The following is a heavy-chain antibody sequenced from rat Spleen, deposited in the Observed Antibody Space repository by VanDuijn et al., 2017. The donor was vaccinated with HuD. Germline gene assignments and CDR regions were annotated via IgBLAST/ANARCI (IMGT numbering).Heavy chain of an antibody. J-gene: IGHJ2*01. CDR2: ISYDGSST. CDR1: GFTFSNFY. Sequence: EVHLVESGGGLVQPGRSLKLSCAASGFTFSNFYMAWVRQAAKKGLEWVATISYDGSSTYYRDSVKGRFTISRDNAKSTLYLQMDSLRSEDTATYYCARLSNSGLDYWGQGVMVTVSS. CDR3: ARLSNSGLDY. V-gene: IGHV5-7*01. D-gene: IGHD4-4*01.